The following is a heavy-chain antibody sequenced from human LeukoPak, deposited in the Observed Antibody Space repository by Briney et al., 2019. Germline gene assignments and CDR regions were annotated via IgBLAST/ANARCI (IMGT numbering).Heavy chain of an antibody. D-gene: IGHD2-2*01. CDR3: ARLVCTSANCYAPSHLAY. Sequence: PSETLSLTCTVSGGAISSGDYFWSWIRQPPGKALEWIAYTYHRGSPFYKSSLKSRVTTSVDTSKNQFSLKLSSMTAADTAVYYCARLVCTSANCYAPSHLAYWGQGILVTVSS. J-gene: IGHJ4*02. V-gene: IGHV4-30-4*01. CDR1: GGAISSGDYF. CDR2: TYHRGSP.